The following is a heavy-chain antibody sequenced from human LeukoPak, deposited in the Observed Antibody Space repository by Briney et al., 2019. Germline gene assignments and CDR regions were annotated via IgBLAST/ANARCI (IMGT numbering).Heavy chain of an antibody. CDR2: IYYSGST. CDR3: ARESLWSTVTGHFDY. D-gene: IGHD4-11*01. Sequence: PSEPLSLTCTVSGGSISSYYWSWIRQPPGKGLEWIGYIYYSGSTNYNPSLKSRVTISVDTSKNQFSLKLSSVTAADTAVYYCARESLWSTVTGHFDYWGQGTLVTVSS. CDR1: GGSISSYY. V-gene: IGHV4-59*01. J-gene: IGHJ4*02.